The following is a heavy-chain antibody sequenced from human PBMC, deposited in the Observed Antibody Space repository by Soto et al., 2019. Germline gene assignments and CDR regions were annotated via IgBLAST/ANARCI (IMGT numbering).Heavy chain of an antibody. Sequence: GGSLRLSCAASGFSFSGSAMHWVRQASGKGLEWVGRVRNKGNSYETAFAASVKGRFSISRDDSKNTVYLQMNSLTTEDTAVYYCTRLAAAGGIDCWGQGTLVTVSS. CDR1: GFSFSGSA. CDR3: TRLAAAGGIDC. CDR2: VRNKGNSYET. D-gene: IGHD6-13*01. V-gene: IGHV3-73*01. J-gene: IGHJ4*02.